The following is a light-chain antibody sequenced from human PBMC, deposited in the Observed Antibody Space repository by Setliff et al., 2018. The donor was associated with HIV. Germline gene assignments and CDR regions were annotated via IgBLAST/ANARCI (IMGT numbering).Light chain of an antibody. V-gene: IGLV2-14*01. Sequence: QSVLTQPASVSGPPGQSITISCTGTSSGVGGYNYVSWYQQHPGKAPKLMIYEVSNRPSGVSNRFSGSKSGNTASLTISGLQAEDEADYYCSSYTSTTLYVFGTGTKVTVL. CDR3: SSYTSTTLYV. J-gene: IGLJ1*01. CDR2: EVS. CDR1: SSGVGGYNY.